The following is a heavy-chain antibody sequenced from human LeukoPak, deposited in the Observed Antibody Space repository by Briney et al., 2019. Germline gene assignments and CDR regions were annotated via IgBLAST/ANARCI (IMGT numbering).Heavy chain of an antibody. D-gene: IGHD3-10*01. CDR1: AFTVISTE. Sequence: PGRSLRLSCPVCAFTVISTEMNWVPQAPGKGLECVSCISGGSTYFADSRKGRFTISSDNSKNTLYLQMNSLRAEDTAVYYCARGNPYYYYMEVWGKGTTVTISS. CDR3: ARGNPYYYYMEV. CDR2: ISGGST. J-gene: IGHJ6*03. V-gene: IGHV3-38-3*01.